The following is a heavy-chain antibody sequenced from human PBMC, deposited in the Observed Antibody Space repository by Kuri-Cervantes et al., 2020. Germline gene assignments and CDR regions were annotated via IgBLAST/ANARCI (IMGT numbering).Heavy chain of an antibody. Sequence: LSLTCAASGFTFSDYYMSWIRQAPGKGLEWVSYISSSGSTIYYADSVKGRFTISRDNAKNSLYLQMNSLRVEDTAVYYCARYPGIAVAGTGGFDYWGQGALVTVSS. CDR2: ISSSGSTI. J-gene: IGHJ4*02. CDR1: GFTFSDYY. V-gene: IGHV3-11*04. CDR3: ARYPGIAVAGTGGFDY. D-gene: IGHD6-19*01.